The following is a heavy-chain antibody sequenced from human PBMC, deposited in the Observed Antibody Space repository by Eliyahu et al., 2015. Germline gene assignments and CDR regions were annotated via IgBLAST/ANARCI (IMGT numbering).Heavy chain of an antibody. CDR1: GFTFDDYD. V-gene: IGHV3-9*01. CDR3: ATDIGSTNAMDV. Sequence: EVQLVESGGGLVQPGRSLRLSCAASGFTFDDYDMHWVRHAPGKGLEWVXGISWNSGSRGYADSVKGRFTISRDNAKNSLYLQMNSLRAEDTALYYCATDIGSTNAMDVWGQGTTVTVSS. CDR2: ISWNSGSR. J-gene: IGHJ6*02.